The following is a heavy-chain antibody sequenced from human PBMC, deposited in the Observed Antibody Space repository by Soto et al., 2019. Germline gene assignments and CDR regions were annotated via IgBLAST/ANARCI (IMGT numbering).Heavy chain of an antibody. CDR1: GGTFSSYT. D-gene: IGHD2-15*01. V-gene: IGHV1-69*02. J-gene: IGHJ6*03. CDR2: IIPILGIA. Sequence: SVKVSCKASGGTFSSYTITWVRQAPGQRLERMGKIIPILGIANYAQKFQGRVTITADQSTSTAYMELSSLRSEDTAVYYCARAIGYCSGGSCQENYYYYYYMDVWGKGTTVTVSS. CDR3: ARAIGYCSGGSCQENYYYYYYMDV.